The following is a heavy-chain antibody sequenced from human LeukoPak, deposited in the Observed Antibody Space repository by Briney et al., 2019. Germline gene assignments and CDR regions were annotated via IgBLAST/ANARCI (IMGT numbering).Heavy chain of an antibody. CDR3: ARGPYSYDSSGAFDI. CDR1: GDSISSGDYY. J-gene: IGHJ3*02. CDR2: ISSSGST. D-gene: IGHD3-22*01. V-gene: IGHV4-61*02. Sequence: SETLSLTCNVSGDSISSGDYYWSWIRQPAGKGLEWIGRISSSGSTNYDPSLKSRVTISVDTSKNQFSLKLSSVTAADTAVYFCARGPYSYDSSGAFDIRGQGTMVTVSS.